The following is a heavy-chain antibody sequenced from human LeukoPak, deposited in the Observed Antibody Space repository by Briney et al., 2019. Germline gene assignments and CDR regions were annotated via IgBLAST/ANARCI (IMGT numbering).Heavy chain of an antibody. V-gene: IGHV3-48*04. CDR3: ARAPPNLWHFWSGYYFDY. CDR1: GFTFSSYS. D-gene: IGHD3-3*02. Sequence: GGSLRLSCAASGFTFSSYSMNWVRQAPGKGLEWVSYISSSSSTIYYADSVKGRFTISRDNAKNSLYLQMNRLRAEDTAVYYCARAPPNLWHFWSGYYFDYWGQGTLVTVSS. CDR2: ISSSSSTI. J-gene: IGHJ4*02.